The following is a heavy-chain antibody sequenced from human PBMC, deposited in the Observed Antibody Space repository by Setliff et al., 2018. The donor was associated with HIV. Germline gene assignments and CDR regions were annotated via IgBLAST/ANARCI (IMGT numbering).Heavy chain of an antibody. CDR3: ARSPQGGYFDY. V-gene: IGHV3-53*01. Sequence: GGSLRLSCAASGFTVSSNYMNWVRQAPGKGLEWVSIIYSGGTTYYADSVKGRFTISRENSKNTLYLQMNSLRVEDTAVYHCARSPQGGYFDYWGQGTLVTVSS. J-gene: IGHJ4*03. CDR1: GFTVSSNY. CDR2: IYSGGTT.